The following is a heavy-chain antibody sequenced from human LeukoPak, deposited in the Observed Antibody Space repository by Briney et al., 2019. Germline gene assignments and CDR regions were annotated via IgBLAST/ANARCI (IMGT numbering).Heavy chain of an antibody. Sequence: ASVKVSCKASGYTFTDYYMQWVRQAPGQGLEWMGWINLNSGGTNVAQRFQGRVTMTRDTSISTAYMDLSRLISDDTAVYYCARDAGYCTGGSCWYLYHWGQGTLVTVSS. V-gene: IGHV1-2*02. CDR2: INLNSGGT. D-gene: IGHD2-15*01. J-gene: IGHJ4*02. CDR3: ARDAGYCTGGSCWYLYH. CDR1: GYTFTDYY.